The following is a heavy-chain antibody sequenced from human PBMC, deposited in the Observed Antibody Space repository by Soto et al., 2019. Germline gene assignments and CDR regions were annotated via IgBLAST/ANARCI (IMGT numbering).Heavy chain of an antibody. CDR2: IYYSGST. Sequence: SETLSLTCTVSGGSISSGGYYWSWIRQHPGKGLEWIGYIYYSGSTYYNPSLKSRVTISVDTSKNQFSLKLSSVTAADTAVYYCARDQHYYDSSGYYSESWFDPWGQGTLVTVSS. V-gene: IGHV4-31*03. J-gene: IGHJ5*02. D-gene: IGHD3-22*01. CDR1: GGSISSGGYY. CDR3: ARDQHYYDSSGYYSESWFDP.